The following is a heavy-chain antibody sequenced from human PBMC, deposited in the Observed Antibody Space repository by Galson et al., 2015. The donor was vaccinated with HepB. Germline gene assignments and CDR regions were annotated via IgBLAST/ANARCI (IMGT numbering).Heavy chain of an antibody. CDR3: ARVLGATGNWFDP. V-gene: IGHV1-69*13. Sequence: SVKVSCKASGGTFSSYAISWVRQAPGQGLEWMGGIIPIFGTANYAQKFQGRVTITADESTSTAYMELSGLRAEDTAVYYCARVLGATGNWFDPWGQGTLVTVSS. D-gene: IGHD1-26*01. J-gene: IGHJ5*02. CDR2: IIPIFGTA. CDR1: GGTFSSYA.